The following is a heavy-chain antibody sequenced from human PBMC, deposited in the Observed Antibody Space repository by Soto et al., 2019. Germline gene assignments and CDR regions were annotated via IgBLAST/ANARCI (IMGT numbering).Heavy chain of an antibody. CDR2: IYYSGST. CDR3: ARHVFREATTSQQFDY. J-gene: IGHJ4*02. D-gene: IGHD5-12*01. Sequence: QLQLQESGPGLVKPSETLSLTCTVSGGSISSSSYYWGWIRQPPGKGLEWIGNIYYSGSTYYNPSLKSRVTISVDTSKNQFSLKLSSVTAADTAVYYCARHVFREATTSQQFDYWGQGTLVTVSS. CDR1: GGSISSSSYY. V-gene: IGHV4-39*01.